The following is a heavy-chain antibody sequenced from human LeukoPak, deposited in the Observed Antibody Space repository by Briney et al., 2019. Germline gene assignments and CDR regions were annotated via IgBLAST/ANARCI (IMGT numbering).Heavy chain of an antibody. CDR2: ISSSGGST. V-gene: IGHV3-23*01. CDR1: GFTFSSYA. D-gene: IGHD5-18*01. CDR3: AKGEYSYGYLFDY. J-gene: IGHJ4*02. Sequence: RGESLKISCVASGFTFSSYAMSWVRQAPGKGLEWVSTISSSGGSTYYADSVKGRFTISRDNSKNTLNLQMNGLRAEDTAVYYCAKGEYSYGYLFDYWGQGTLVTVSS.